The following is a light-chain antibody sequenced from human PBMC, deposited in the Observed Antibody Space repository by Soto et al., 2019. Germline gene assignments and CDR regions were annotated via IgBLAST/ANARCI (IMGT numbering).Light chain of an antibody. V-gene: IGKV3-15*01. Sequence: IVMTQSPATLSLSPGERATLSCRASQSVSNNLAWYQQKRGLPPRLLIYGGSTRATGIPVRFSGSGSATDFTLTISSLQSEDFAVYSCQQYNHWLPFTFGQGTKLVIK. CDR1: QSVSNN. CDR2: GGS. J-gene: IGKJ2*01. CDR3: QQYNHWLPFT.